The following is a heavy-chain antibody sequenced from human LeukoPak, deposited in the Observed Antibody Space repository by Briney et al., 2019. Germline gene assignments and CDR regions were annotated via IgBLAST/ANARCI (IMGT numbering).Heavy chain of an antibody. CDR3: ARGFYSGAY. CDR2: IKQDGTEK. J-gene: IGHJ4*02. CDR1: GFPFSSYW. Sequence: GGSLRLSCAVSGFPFSSYWMNWVRQPPGKGLEWVAKIKQDGTEKYYVDSVKGRFTISRDNAKNSLYQHMNSVRAEDSAVYYCARGFYSGAYWGQGTLVTVSS. D-gene: IGHD5-12*01. V-gene: IGHV3-7*04.